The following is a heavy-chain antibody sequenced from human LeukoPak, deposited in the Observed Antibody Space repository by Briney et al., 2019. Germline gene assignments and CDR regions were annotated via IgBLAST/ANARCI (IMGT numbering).Heavy chain of an antibody. J-gene: IGHJ4*02. V-gene: IGHV4-39*07. CDR1: GGSISSSSYY. CDR3: ARAQTYYYDSSGLD. Sequence: SETLSLTCTVSGGSISSSSYYWGWIRQPPGKGLEWIGSIYYSGSTYYNPSLKSRVTISVDTSKNQLSLKLSSVTAADTAVYYCARAQTYYYDSSGLDWGQGTLVTVSS. D-gene: IGHD3-22*01. CDR2: IYYSGST.